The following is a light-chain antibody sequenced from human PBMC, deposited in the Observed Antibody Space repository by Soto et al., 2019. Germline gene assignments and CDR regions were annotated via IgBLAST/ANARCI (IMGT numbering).Light chain of an antibody. CDR1: SLGSKS. Sequence: SYELTQPPSVAVAPGQTARITCEGDSLGSKSVHWYQQRPGQAPILVVFDDSDRPSGIHEQFSGSKSGNTATLTFSGVEAGDEADYYCQVWESSTDHYVFGTGTQLTV. J-gene: IGLJ1*01. V-gene: IGLV3-21*02. CDR2: DDS. CDR3: QVWESSTDHYV.